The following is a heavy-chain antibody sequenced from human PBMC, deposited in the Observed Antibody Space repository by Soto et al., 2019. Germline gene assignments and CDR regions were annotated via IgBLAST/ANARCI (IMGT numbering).Heavy chain of an antibody. CDR1: GGSISRGGYS. CDR2: IYHSGST. J-gene: IGHJ4*02. D-gene: IGHD6-19*01. Sequence: QLQLQESGSGLVKPSQTLSLTCAVSGGSISRGGYSWSWIRQPPGKGLERIGYIYHSGSTYYNPSLKRRVTISVDRSQNQFSLKRSAVTAADTAVDYCARAGGLVAVAADYWGQGTLVTVSS. V-gene: IGHV4-30-2*01. CDR3: ARAGGLVAVAADY.